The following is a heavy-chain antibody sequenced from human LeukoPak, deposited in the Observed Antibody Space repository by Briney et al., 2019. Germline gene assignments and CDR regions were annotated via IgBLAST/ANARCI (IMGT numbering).Heavy chain of an antibody. V-gene: IGHV3-48*04. Sequence: GGSLRLSCAASGFTFSSYSMNWVRRAPGKGLEWVSYISSSSSTIYYADSVKGRFTISRDNAKNSLYLQMNSLRAEDTAVYYCARDLTEYSGTKVGYWGQGTLVTVSS. D-gene: IGHD1-1*01. CDR1: GFTFSSYS. CDR2: ISSSSSTI. J-gene: IGHJ4*02. CDR3: ARDLTEYSGTKVGY.